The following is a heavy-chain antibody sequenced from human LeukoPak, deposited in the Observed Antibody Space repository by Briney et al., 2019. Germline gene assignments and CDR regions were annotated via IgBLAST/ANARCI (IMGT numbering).Heavy chain of an antibody. CDR2: ISGDGGST. CDR3: ARPYYSNYYYYGMDV. V-gene: IGHV3-43*02. CDR1: GFIFDNYA. J-gene: IGHJ6*02. D-gene: IGHD4-11*01. Sequence: PGGSLRLSCAAPGFIFDNYAIHWVRQAPGKGLEWVSLISGDGGSTFYADSVRGRFTISRDNSKNTLYLQMNSLRVEDTAVYYCARPYYSNYYYYGMDVWGQGTTVTVSS.